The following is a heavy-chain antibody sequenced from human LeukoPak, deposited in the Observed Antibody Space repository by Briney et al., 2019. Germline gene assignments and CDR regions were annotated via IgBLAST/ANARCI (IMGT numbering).Heavy chain of an antibody. Sequence: ASVKVSCKASGYTFTSYAMHWVRQAPGQRLEWMGWINAGNGNTKYSQKLQGRVTMTTDTSTSTAYMELRSLRSDDTAVYYCAISSGWHYFDYWGQGTLVTVSS. CDR3: AISSGWHYFDY. CDR1: GYTFTSYA. CDR2: INAGNGNT. V-gene: IGHV1-3*01. D-gene: IGHD6-19*01. J-gene: IGHJ4*02.